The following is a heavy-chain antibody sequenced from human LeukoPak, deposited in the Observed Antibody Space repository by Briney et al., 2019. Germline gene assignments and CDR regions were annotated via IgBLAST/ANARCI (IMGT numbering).Heavy chain of an antibody. Sequence: SETLSLTCTVSGGSISSSSYYWGWIRQPPGKGLEWIGSIYYSGSTYYNPSLKSRVTISVDTSKNQFSLKLSSVTAADTAVYYCARRGKSKGFDYWGQGTLVTDSS. CDR3: ARRGKSKGFDY. CDR2: IYYSGST. D-gene: IGHD3-10*01. CDR1: GGSISSSSYY. V-gene: IGHV4-39*01. J-gene: IGHJ4*02.